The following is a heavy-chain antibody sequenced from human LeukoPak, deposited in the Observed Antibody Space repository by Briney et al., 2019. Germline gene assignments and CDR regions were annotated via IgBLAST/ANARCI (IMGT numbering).Heavy chain of an antibody. Sequence: GGSLRLSCAASGFTFSSYSMNWVRQAPGKGLEWVSSISSSGSYISYADSVRGRFTISRDNAKNSLYLQMNSLRDEDTAVYYCARDIGEWFGERWAFDDYWGQGTLVTVSS. CDR3: ARDIGEWFGERWAFDDY. D-gene: IGHD3-10*01. CDR1: GFTFSSYS. CDR2: ISSSGSYI. V-gene: IGHV3-21*01. J-gene: IGHJ4*02.